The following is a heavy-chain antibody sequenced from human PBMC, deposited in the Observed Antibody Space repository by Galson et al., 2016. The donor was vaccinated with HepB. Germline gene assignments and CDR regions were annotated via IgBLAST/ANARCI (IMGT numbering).Heavy chain of an antibody. Sequence: SETLSLTCTVSGGSVTSSNYYWGWIRQPPGKGLEWIGSIYYSGSTYYNPSLKSRVTILLDTSKEQISLTLTAVTAADTAVYYCARDVPLYGGNIPSDHWGQGTLVTVSS. CDR2: IYYSGST. CDR1: GGSVTSSNYY. J-gene: IGHJ4*02. V-gene: IGHV4-39*07. CDR3: ARDVPLYGGNIPSDH. D-gene: IGHD4-23*01.